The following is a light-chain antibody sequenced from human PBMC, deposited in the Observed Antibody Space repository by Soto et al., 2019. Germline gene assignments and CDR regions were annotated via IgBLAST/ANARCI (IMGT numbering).Light chain of an antibody. V-gene: IGKV3-11*01. CDR1: QTVTSS. CDR2: AAS. CDR3: QQRHTWPRT. J-gene: IGKJ1*01. Sequence: EIVLTQSPATLSLSPGERATLSCRASQTVTSSLAWYQQKPGQAPRLLIYAASNRATGIPARFSGSGSGTDFTLTISSLEPEDFAVYYCQQRHTWPRTFGQGTEVEVK.